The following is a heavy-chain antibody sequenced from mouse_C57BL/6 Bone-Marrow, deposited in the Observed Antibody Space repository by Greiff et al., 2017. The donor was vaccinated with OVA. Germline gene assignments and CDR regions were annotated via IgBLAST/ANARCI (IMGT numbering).Heavy chain of an antibody. V-gene: IGHV3-6*01. Sequence: EVKLQESGPGLVKPSQSLSLTCSVTGYSITSGYYWNWIRQFPGNKLEWMGYISYDGSNNYNPSLKNRISITRDTSKNQFFLKLNSVTTEDTATYYCAKGRWLLRRMDYWGQGTSVTVSS. D-gene: IGHD2-3*01. CDR1: GYSITSGYY. CDR3: AKGRWLLRRMDY. CDR2: ISYDGSN. J-gene: IGHJ4*01.